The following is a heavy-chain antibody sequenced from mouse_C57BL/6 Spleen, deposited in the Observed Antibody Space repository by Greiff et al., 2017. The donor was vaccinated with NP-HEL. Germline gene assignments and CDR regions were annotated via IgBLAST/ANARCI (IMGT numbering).Heavy chain of an antibody. CDR2: INPGSGGT. J-gene: IGHJ2*01. D-gene: IGHD1-1*01. V-gene: IGHV1-54*01. CDR3: ARSPSGSKDY. Sequence: QVQLQQSGAELVRPGTSVKVSCKASGYAFTNYLIEWVKQRPGQGLEWIGVINPGSGGTNYNEKFKGKATLTADKSSSTAYMQLSSLTSEDSAVYFCARSPSGSKDYWGQGTTLTVSS. CDR1: GYAFTNYL.